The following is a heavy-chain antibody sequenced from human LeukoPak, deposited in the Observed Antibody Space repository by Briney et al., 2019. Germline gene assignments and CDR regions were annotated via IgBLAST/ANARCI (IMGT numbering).Heavy chain of an antibody. CDR3: AKIYYDSSGYRPAVGAFDI. V-gene: IGHV3-23*01. Sequence: PGGSLRLSCAASGFTFSNYGMSWVRQPPGKGLEWVSAISGSGVSTYYADSVKGRFTISRDHSKNTLYLQMNSLRAEDTAVYYCAKIYYDSSGYRPAVGAFDIWGQGTMVTVSS. CDR2: ISGSGVST. CDR1: GFTFSNYG. D-gene: IGHD3-22*01. J-gene: IGHJ3*02.